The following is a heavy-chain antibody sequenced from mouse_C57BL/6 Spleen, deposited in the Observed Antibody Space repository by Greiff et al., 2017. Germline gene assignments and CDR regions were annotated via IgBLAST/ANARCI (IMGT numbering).Heavy chain of an antibody. CDR3: ARCHSSTTVVESYAMDY. Sequence: QVQLQQPGAELVRPGTSVKLSCKASGYTFTSYWMHWVKQRPGQGLEWIGVIDPSDSYTNYNQKFKGKATLTVDTSSSTAYMQLSSLTSEDSAVYYGARCHSSTTVVESYAMDYWGQGTSVTVSS. V-gene: IGHV1-59*01. CDR1: GYTFTSYW. J-gene: IGHJ4*01. CDR2: IDPSDSYT. D-gene: IGHD1-1*01.